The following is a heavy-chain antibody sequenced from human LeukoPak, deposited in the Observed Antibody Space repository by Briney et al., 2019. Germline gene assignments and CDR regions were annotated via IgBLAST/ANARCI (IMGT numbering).Heavy chain of an antibody. D-gene: IGHD2/OR15-2a*01. Sequence: GGSLRLSCAASGFIFSSYGMHWVRQAPGKGLEWVAVILSDGSKDFYADSVKGRFTISRDNSKNTLYLQMNSLRAEDTAVYYCARDEPSPDSTDLDYWGQGTLVTVSS. CDR3: ARDEPSPDSTDLDY. V-gene: IGHV3-33*01. CDR1: GFIFSSYG. J-gene: IGHJ4*02. CDR2: ILSDGSKD.